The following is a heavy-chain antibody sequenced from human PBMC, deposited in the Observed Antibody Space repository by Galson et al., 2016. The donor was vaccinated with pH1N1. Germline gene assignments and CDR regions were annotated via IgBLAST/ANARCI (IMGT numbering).Heavy chain of an antibody. CDR1: GGSFRGYY. D-gene: IGHD6-19*01. J-gene: IGHJ3*01. CDR2: INHGGCT. Sequence: ETLSLTCAVYGGSFRGYYWRWIRQSPEKGLEWIGEINHGGCTNYNPSLEGRVALSLDTSKNQFSLRLMAVTAADTAVYFCARHSTSGFPTIEVAARRRPFDVWGQGTLVTVSS. V-gene: IGHV4-34*01. CDR3: ARHSTSGFPTIEVAARRRPFDV.